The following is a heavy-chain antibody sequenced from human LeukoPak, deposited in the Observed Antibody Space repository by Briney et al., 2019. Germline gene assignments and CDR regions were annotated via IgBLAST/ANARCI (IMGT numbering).Heavy chain of an antibody. Sequence: SETLSLTCTVSGGAISSYYWSWIRQPPGKGLECIGYISYSGTTNYNPSLRIRVTISVDSSKNQFSLKLSSVTAADTAVYYCARSRPAAYMYYFDYWGQGTQVTVSS. CDR3: ARSRPAAYMYYFDY. J-gene: IGHJ4*02. V-gene: IGHV4-59*01. CDR1: GGAISSYY. CDR2: ISYSGTT. D-gene: IGHD2-2*01.